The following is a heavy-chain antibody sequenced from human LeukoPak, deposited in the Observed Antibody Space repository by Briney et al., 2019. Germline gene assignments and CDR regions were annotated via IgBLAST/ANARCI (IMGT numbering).Heavy chain of an antibody. Sequence: SETLSLTCAVYGGSFSGYYWSWIRQSPGKGLEWIGSIYYSGSTYYNPSLTSRVTISVDTSKNKFSLKLSSVTAADTAVYYCARLRIMIVARYYYYYGMDVWGQGTTVTVSS. CDR2: IYYSGST. J-gene: IGHJ6*02. CDR3: ARLRIMIVARYYYYYGMDV. V-gene: IGHV4-34*01. D-gene: IGHD3-22*01. CDR1: GGSFSGYY.